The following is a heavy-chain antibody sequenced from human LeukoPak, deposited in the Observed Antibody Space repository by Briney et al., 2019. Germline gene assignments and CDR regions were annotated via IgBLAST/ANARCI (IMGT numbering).Heavy chain of an antibody. Sequence: AGGSLRLSCAASGFTFSSYAMSWVRQAPGKGLEWVSGISGSGDNTYYADSVKGRFTISRDNSKNTLYVQVNSLGTEDTAAYYCAKGPYYSDYWGQGTLVTVSS. CDR3: AKGPYYSDY. J-gene: IGHJ4*02. CDR1: GFTFSSYA. V-gene: IGHV3-23*01. CDR2: ISGSGDNT.